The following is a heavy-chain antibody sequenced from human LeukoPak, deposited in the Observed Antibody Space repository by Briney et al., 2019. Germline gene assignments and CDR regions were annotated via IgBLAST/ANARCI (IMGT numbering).Heavy chain of an antibody. CDR2: INHSGST. V-gene: IGHV4-34*01. D-gene: IGHD2-2*01. J-gene: IGHJ4*02. CDR3: ARALRYQLLSGVFDY. CDR1: GFTFSSYW. Sequence: PGGSLRLSCAASGFTFSSYWMHWIRQPPGKGLEWIGEINHSGSTNYNPSLKSRVTISVDTSKNQFSLKLSSVTAADTAVYYCARALRYQLLSGVFDYWGQGTLVTVSS.